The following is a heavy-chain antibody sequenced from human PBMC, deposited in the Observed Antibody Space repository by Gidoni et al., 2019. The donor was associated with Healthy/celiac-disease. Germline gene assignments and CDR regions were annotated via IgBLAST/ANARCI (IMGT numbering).Heavy chain of an antibody. V-gene: IGHV3-15*01. CDR3: TTIHYYDSSGPFDY. D-gene: IGHD3-22*01. Sequence: EVQLVESGGGLVKPGGSLRLSCAASGFTFSNAWMSWVRQAPGKGLEWVGRIKSKTDGGTTDYAAPVKGRFTISRDDSKNTLYLQMNSLKTEDTAVYYCTTIHYYDSSGPFDYWGQGTLVTVSS. CDR2: IKSKTDGGTT. J-gene: IGHJ4*02. CDR1: GFTFSNAW.